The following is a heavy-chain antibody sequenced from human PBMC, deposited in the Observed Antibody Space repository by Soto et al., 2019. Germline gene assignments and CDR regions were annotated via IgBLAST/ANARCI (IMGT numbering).Heavy chain of an antibody. CDR1: GYSFAGYW. J-gene: IGHJ4*02. CDR3: ARQIYDSDTGPNFQYYFDS. CDR2: IDPSDSQT. Sequence: GESLKISCKGSGYSFAGYWITWVRQKPGKGLEWMGRIDPSDSQTYYSPSFRGHVTISVTKSITTVFLQWSSLRASDTAMYYCARQIYDSDTGPNFQYYFDSWGQGTPVSVSA. D-gene: IGHD3-22*01. V-gene: IGHV5-10-1*01.